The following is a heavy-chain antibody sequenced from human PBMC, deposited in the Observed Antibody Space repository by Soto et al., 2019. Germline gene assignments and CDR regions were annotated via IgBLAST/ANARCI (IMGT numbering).Heavy chain of an antibody. D-gene: IGHD3-9*01. CDR2: ISSSSSYI. CDR3: ARDGEYYDILTGYYPYGMDV. V-gene: IGHV3-21*01. CDR1: GFTFSSYS. J-gene: IGHJ6*02. Sequence: EVQLVESGGGLVKPGGSLRLSCAASGFTFSSYSMNWVRQAPGKGLEWVSSISSSSSYIYYADSVKGRFTLSRDNAKNSLYLQMNSLRAEDTAVYYCARDGEYYDILTGYYPYGMDVWGQGTTVTVSS.